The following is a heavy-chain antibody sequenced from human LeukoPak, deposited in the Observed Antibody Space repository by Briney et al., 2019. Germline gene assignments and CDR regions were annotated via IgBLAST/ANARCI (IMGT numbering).Heavy chain of an antibody. V-gene: IGHV3-53*01. CDR1: GFTVSSNY. J-gene: IGHJ4*02. D-gene: IGHD3-22*01. Sequence: GGSLRLSCAASGFTVSSNYMSWVRQAPGKGLEWASIIHSGGSTYYADSVRGRFTISRDNSKNTLYLQMNSLRAGDTAMYYCARAPTYDSSGYPDYWGQGTLVTVSS. CDR2: IHSGGST. CDR3: ARAPTYDSSGYPDY.